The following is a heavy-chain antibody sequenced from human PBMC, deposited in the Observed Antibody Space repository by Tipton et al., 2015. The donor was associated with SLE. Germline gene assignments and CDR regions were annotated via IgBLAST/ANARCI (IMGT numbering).Heavy chain of an antibody. CDR2: INHSGST. V-gene: IGHV4-34*01. CDR3: ARGEDIVVAVDAFDI. J-gene: IGHJ3*02. CDR1: GGSFSGYY. Sequence: TLSLTCAVYGGSFSGYYWSWIHQPPGKGLEWIGEINHSGSTNYNPSLKSRVTISVDTSKNQFSLKLSSVTAADTAVYYCARGEDIVVAVDAFDIWGQGTMVTVSS. D-gene: IGHD2-15*01.